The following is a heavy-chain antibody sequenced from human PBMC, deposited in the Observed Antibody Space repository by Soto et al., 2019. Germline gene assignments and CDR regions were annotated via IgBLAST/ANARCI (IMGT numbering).Heavy chain of an antibody. CDR2: ISGSGGST. V-gene: IGHV3-23*01. Sequence: GGSLRLSWAASGFTFSSHAMRWVRQATGKGLEWVSAISGSGGSTYYADSVKGRFTISRDNSKNTLYLQMNSLRAEDTAVYYCAKDRYFDLWGRGTLVTVSS. CDR3: AKDRYFDL. J-gene: IGHJ2*01. CDR1: GFTFSSHA.